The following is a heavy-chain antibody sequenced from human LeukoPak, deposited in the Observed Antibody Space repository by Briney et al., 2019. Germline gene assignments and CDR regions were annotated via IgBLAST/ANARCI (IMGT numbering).Heavy chain of an antibody. D-gene: IGHD2-15*01. V-gene: IGHV3-21*01. CDR1: GFTFSSYS. CDR2: ISSSSDYI. Sequence: GGSLRHSCAASGFTFSSYSMNWVRQAPGKGLEWVSSISSSSDYIYYADSMKGRFTISRDNAKNSLYLQMNSLRAEDTAVYYCANTYCSGGSCYWAFDYWGQGTLVTVSS. J-gene: IGHJ4*02. CDR3: ANTYCSGGSCYWAFDY.